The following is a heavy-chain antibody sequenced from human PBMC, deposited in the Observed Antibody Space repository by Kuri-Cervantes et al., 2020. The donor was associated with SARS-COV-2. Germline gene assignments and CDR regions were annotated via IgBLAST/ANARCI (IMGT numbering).Heavy chain of an antibody. D-gene: IGHD6-19*01. CDR2: IWYDGSNK. CDR1: GFTFSSYG. Sequence: GESLKISCAASGFTFSSYGMHWVRQAPGKGLEWAAVIWYDGSNKYYADSVKGRFTISRDNSKNTLYLQMNSLRAEDTAVYYCARDRYSSGWPDKTGYYYGMDVWGQGTTVTVSS. J-gene: IGHJ6*02. V-gene: IGHV3-33*01. CDR3: ARDRYSSGWPDKTGYYYGMDV.